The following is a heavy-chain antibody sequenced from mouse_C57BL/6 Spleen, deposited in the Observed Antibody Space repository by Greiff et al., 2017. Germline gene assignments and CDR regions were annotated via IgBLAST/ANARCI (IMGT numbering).Heavy chain of an antibody. J-gene: IGHJ3*01. Sequence: VQLQQSGPELVKPGASVKISCKASGYAFSSSWMNWVKQGPGKGLEWIGRIYPGDGDTNYNGKFKGKATLTADKSSSTAYMQLSSLTSEDSAVYFCARKWDSNPFAYWGQGTLVTVSA. V-gene: IGHV1-82*01. CDR3: ARKWDSNPFAY. CDR2: IYPGDGDT. D-gene: IGHD2-5*01. CDR1: GYAFSSSW.